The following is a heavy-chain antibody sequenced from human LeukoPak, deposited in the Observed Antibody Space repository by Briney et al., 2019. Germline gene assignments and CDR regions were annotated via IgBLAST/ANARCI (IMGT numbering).Heavy chain of an antibody. CDR2: IIPILGIA. CDR3: ARAVYYYDSSGYYYQNAFDI. D-gene: IGHD3-22*01. Sequence: SVKVSCKASGYTFTGYYMHWVRQAPGQGLEWMGRIIPILGIANYAQKFQGRVTITADKSTSTAYMELSSLRSEDTAVYYCARAVYYYDSSGYYYQNAFDIWGQGTMVTVSS. J-gene: IGHJ3*02. CDR1: GYTFTGYY. V-gene: IGHV1-69*04.